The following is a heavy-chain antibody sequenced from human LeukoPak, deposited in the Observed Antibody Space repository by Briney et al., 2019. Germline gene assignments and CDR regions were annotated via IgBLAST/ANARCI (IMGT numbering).Heavy chain of an antibody. J-gene: IGHJ3*02. CDR2: ISVYNGNT. V-gene: IGHV1-18*01. Sequence: ASVKVSCKASGYSFINYGISWVRQAPGQGLEWMGWISVYNGNTKYAQKVQGRVTMTTETSTNTAYMEMRSLRSDDTVVYYCARLPDYYDSSGPIKDGFDIWGQGTMVTVSS. D-gene: IGHD3-22*01. CDR1: GYSFINYG. CDR3: ARLPDYYDSSGPIKDGFDI.